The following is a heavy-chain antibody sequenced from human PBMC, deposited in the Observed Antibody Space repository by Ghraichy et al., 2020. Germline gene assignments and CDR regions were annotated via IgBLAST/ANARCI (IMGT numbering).Heavy chain of an antibody. CDR3: ATTLF. Sequence: SPTLSLTCTVSGGSISSYYWSWIRQAPGKGLEWIGYIHYSGTTSYSPSLKSRVTLSVDTSKNQFSLKLTSVTSADTAVYYCATTLFWGQGILVTVSS. J-gene: IGHJ4*02. V-gene: IGHV4-59*01. CDR2: IHYSGTT. D-gene: IGHD3-9*01. CDR1: GGSISSYY.